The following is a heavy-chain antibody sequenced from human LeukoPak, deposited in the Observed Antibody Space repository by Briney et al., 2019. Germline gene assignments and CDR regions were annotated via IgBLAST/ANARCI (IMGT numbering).Heavy chain of an antibody. D-gene: IGHD5-12*01. Sequence: SETLSLTCTVSGGSITSVGYYWTWLRQPAGKGLEWIGRIYPSGNTMYNPSLTSRVTISVDTSKNQFSLKLSSVTAPDTAVYYCARVFGGSDFNYYYYYMDVWGKGPRSPSP. CDR1: GGSITSVGYY. V-gene: IGHV4-61*02. CDR3: ARVFGGSDFNYYYYYMDV. J-gene: IGHJ6*03. CDR2: IYPSGNT.